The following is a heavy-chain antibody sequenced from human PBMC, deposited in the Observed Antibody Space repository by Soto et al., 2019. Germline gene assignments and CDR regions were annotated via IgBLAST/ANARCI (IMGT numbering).Heavy chain of an antibody. CDR3: ARDDIWTGYSLYYYYGMYV. D-gene: IGHD3-9*01. CDR2: ISSSSSTI. J-gene: IGHJ6*02. Sequence: EVQLVESGGGLVQPGGSLRLSCAASGFTFSSYSMNWVRQAPGKGLEWVSYISSSSSTIYYADSVKGRFTISRDNAKNSLYLQMHSLRDDDTAVYYCARDDIWTGYSLYYYYGMYVCGQGTTVNVS. CDR1: GFTFSSYS. V-gene: IGHV3-48*02.